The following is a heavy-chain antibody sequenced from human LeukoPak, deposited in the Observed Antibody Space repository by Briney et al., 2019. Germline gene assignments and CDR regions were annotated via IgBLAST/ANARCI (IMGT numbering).Heavy chain of an antibody. D-gene: IGHD5-12*01. CDR2: MNPSGDST. V-gene: IGHV1-46*01. J-gene: IGHJ4*02. Sequence: ASVKVSCKASGYTLTSYYLHWVRQAPGQGLEWMGIMNPSGDSTNYAQKFHGRVMMTRDTSTSTVYMELSSLRSEDTAVYYCARVLGAYSDYEGLKYWGQGTLVTVSS. CDR1: GYTLTSYY. CDR3: ARVLGAYSDYEGLKY.